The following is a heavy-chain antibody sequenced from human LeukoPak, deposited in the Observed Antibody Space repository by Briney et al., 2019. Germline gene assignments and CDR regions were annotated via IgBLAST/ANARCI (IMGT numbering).Heavy chain of an antibody. J-gene: IGHJ5*02. CDR3: ARGSPNSSGRDDFDP. CDR1: GASISSHY. Sequence: SETLSLACNVSGASISSHYWNWIRQPAGKELEWIGRIYNTGSANYNPSLKSRVTMSLDTSRNQISLKLTSVTAADTAVYYCARGSPNSSGRDDFDPWGQGTLVTVSS. D-gene: IGHD6-19*01. V-gene: IGHV4-4*07. CDR2: IYNTGSA.